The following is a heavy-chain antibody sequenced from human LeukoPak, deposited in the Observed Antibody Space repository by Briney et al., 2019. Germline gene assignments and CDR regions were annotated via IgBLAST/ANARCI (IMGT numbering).Heavy chain of an antibody. Sequence: PSETLSLTCAVYGGSFSGYYWSWIRQPPGKGLEWIGEINHSGSTNYNPSLKSRVTISVDTSKNQFSLKLSSVTAADTAVYYCARAWLGMDVWGQGTTVTVPS. CDR1: GGSFSGYY. D-gene: IGHD5-12*01. V-gene: IGHV4-34*01. J-gene: IGHJ6*02. CDR3: ARAWLGMDV. CDR2: INHSGST.